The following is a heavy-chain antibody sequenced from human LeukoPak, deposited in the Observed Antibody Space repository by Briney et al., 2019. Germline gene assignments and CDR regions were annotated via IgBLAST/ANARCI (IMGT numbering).Heavy chain of an antibody. CDR3: ARGGTTVTPGLLWFDP. J-gene: IGHJ5*02. D-gene: IGHD4-17*01. CDR2: IYYSGST. Sequence: PSETLSLTCTVSGGSISSYYWSWTRQPPGKGLEWIGYIYYSGSTNYNPSLKSRVTISVDTSKNQFSLKLSSVTAADTAVYYCARGGTTVTPGLLWFDPWGQGTLVTVSS. CDR1: GGSISSYY. V-gene: IGHV4-59*01.